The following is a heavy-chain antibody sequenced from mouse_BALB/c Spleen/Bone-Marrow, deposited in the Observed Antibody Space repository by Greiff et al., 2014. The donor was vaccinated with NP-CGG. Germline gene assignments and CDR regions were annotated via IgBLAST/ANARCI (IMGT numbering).Heavy chain of an antibody. J-gene: IGHJ2*01. CDR3: ARSGYVGNYPYFDY. Sequence: VQLVESGPELVKPGASVKISCKASGYSFTSYYIHWAKQRPGQGLEWIGWIFPGSGNTKYNEKFKGKATLTADTSSSTAYMQLSSLTSEDSAVYFCARSGYVGNYPYFDYWGQGTTLTVSS. CDR1: GYSFTSYY. V-gene: IGHV1-66*01. CDR2: IFPGSGNT. D-gene: IGHD2-1*01.